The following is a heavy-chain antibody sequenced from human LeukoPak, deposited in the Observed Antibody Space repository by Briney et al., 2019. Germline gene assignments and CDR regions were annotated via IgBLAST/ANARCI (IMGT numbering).Heavy chain of an antibody. V-gene: IGHV1-2*02. CDR3: ARTDDYGSGSYYNPLDY. Sequence: GASVKVSCKASGYTFTGYYMHWVRQAPGQGLEWMGWINPNSGGTNYAQKFQGRVTMTRDTSISTAYMELSSLRSEDTAVYYCARTDDYGSGSYYNPLDYWGQGTLVTVSS. CDR1: GYTFTGYY. D-gene: IGHD3-10*01. CDR2: INPNSGGT. J-gene: IGHJ4*02.